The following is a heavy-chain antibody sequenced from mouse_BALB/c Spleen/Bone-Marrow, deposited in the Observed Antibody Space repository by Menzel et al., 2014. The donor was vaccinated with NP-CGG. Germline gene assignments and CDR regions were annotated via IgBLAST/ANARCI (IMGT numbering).Heavy chain of an antibody. CDR3: ARPYGRGAMDY. CDR2: FDPYNGGT. J-gene: IGHJ4*01. Sequence: VQLKESGPELVKPGASVKVSCKASGYGFTSYNMYWVQQSLGKSVEWTGYFDPYNGGTSYNQKFKGKATLTVDKSSSTAYMHLNSLTSEDSAVYYCARPYGRGAMDYWVQGTSVTVSS. CDR1: GYGFTSYN. D-gene: IGHD1-1*01. V-gene: IGHV1S135*01.